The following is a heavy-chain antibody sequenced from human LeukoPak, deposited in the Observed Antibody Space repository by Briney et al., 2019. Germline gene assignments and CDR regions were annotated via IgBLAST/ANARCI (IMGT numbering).Heavy chain of an antibody. V-gene: IGHV3-48*03. CDR1: GFTFSSYE. D-gene: IGHD3-22*01. Sequence: PGGSLRLSCAASGFTFSSYEMNWVRQAPGKGLEWVSYISSSGSTIYYADSVKGRFTISRDNAKNSLYLQMNSLRAEDTAVYYCARDSPDSRGYPLGYWGQGTLVTVSS. J-gene: IGHJ4*02. CDR2: ISSSGSTI. CDR3: ARDSPDSRGYPLGY.